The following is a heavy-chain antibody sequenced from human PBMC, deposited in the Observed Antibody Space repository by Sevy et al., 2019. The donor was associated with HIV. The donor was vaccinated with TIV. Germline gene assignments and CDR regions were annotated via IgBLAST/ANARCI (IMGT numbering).Heavy chain of an antibody. CDR1: GFTFSSYE. J-gene: IGHJ5*02. Sequence: GGSLRLSCEASGFTFSSYEMNWVRQAPGKGLEWVSYISRSGTTIKYADSVKGGFTISRDKAKNSLYMQMNSLRAEDTAVYYCARVDANYDKGFDPWGQGTLVTVSS. CDR3: ARVDANYDKGFDP. D-gene: IGHD3-22*01. CDR2: ISRSGTTI. V-gene: IGHV3-48*03.